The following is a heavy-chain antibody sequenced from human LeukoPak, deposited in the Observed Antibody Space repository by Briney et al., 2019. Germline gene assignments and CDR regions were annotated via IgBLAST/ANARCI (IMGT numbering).Heavy chain of an antibody. CDR1: GFTFSSYS. CDR3: ARDPPSRGTRYFDY. D-gene: IGHD3-16*01. Sequence: GASLRLSCAASGFTFSSYSLNWVRQAPGKGLEWVSSISSSSSYVDYADSVKGRFTISRDNAKNSLYLQMDSLRVEDTAVYYCARDPPSRGTRYFDYWGQGTLVTVSS. CDR2: ISSSSSYV. V-gene: IGHV3-21*01. J-gene: IGHJ4*02.